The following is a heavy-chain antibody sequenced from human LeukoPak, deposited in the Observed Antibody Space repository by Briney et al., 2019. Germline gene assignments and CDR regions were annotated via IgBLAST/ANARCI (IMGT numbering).Heavy chain of an antibody. CDR1: GFTFTNYW. CDR3: ASFWSGYFDY. D-gene: IGHD3-3*01. J-gene: IGHJ4*02. V-gene: IGHV3-7*01. CDR2: IRQDGSEG. Sequence: GGSLRLSCAASGFTFTNYWTSWVRQAPGKGLEWVANIRQDGSEGFYVDSVKGRFTISRDNARNSLYLQMNTLRAEDTAVYYCASFWSGYFDYWGQGTLVTVSS.